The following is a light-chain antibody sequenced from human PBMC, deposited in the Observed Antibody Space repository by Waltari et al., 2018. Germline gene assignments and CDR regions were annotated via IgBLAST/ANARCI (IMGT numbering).Light chain of an antibody. V-gene: IGKV4-1*01. CDR3: QQYYSSPLT. J-gene: IGKJ4*01. CDR2: WSS. Sequence: DIVMTQSPDSLGVSLGERATINRKSSQSILYNSNNKNYLAWYQQKPGQPPKMLIYWSSTRESGVPDRFSGSGSGTDFTLTISSLQAEDVAVYYCQQYYSSPLTFGGGTKVEIK. CDR1: QSILYNSNNKNY.